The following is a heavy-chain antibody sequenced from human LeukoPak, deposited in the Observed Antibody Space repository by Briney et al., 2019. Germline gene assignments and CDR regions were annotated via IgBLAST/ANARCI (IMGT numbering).Heavy chain of an antibody. CDR1: GGSISRSSYY. J-gene: IGHJ4*02. D-gene: IGHD6-19*01. CDR2: IYYSGST. CDR3: ARQGSGWSRRYFDY. Sequence: SETLSLTCTVSGGSISRSSYYWGWIRQPPGKGLEWIGSIYYSGSTYYNPSLKSRVTISVDTSKNQFSLKLSSVTAADTAVYYCARQGSGWSRRYFDYWGQGTLVTVSS. V-gene: IGHV4-39*01.